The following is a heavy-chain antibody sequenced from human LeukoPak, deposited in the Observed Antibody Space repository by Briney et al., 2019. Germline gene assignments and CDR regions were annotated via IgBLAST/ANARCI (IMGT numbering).Heavy chain of an antibody. CDR3: ARGWVLATGAFDI. V-gene: IGHV3-53*01. D-gene: IGHD2-8*02. Sequence: HAGGSLRLSCAAPGFTVSTNYMTWVRQAPGKGLEWVSVIYSGGSTYYADSVKGQFTISRDNSKKMLYLQMNSLRAEDTAVYYCARGWVLATGAFDIWGQGTMVTVSS. CDR1: GFTVSTNY. J-gene: IGHJ3*02. CDR2: IYSGGST.